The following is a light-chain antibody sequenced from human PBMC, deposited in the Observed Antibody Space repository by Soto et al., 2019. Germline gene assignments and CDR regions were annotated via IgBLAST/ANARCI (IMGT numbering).Light chain of an antibody. CDR3: QQHADLALT. J-gene: IGKJ4*01. V-gene: IGKV3-11*01. CDR1: RSVGNN. CDR2: ATS. Sequence: EIVLTQSPATLSLSPGERATLSCRASRSVGNNLAWYQKKPGQAPGLLIYATSTRATGIPARFSGSGSGTDFTPANSSLGPENCAVCYCQQHADLALTFGGATKVEIK.